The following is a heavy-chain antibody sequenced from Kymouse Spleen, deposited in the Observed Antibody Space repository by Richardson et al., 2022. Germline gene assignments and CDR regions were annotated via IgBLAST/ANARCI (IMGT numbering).Heavy chain of an antibody. D-gene: IGHD3-16*02. CDR3: ARHGGEGYFDY. V-gene: IGHV4-39*01. CDR2: IYYSGST. CDR1: GGSISSSSYY. Sequence: QLQLQESGPGLVKPSETLSLTCTVSGGSISSSSYYWGWIRQPPGKGLEWIGSIYYSGSTYYNPSLKSRVTISVDTSKNQFSLKLSSVTAADTAVYYCARHGGEGYFDYWGQGTLVTVSS. J-gene: IGHJ4*02.